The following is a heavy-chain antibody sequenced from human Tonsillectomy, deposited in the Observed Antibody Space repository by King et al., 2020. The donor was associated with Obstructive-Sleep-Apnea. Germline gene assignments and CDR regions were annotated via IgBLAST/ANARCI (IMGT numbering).Heavy chain of an antibody. J-gene: IGHJ6*02. D-gene: IGHD6-6*01. CDR3: ARFIEYYSMDV. V-gene: IGHV4-61*01. CDR2: IYPSGST. CDR1: GASVGRGTYY. Sequence: VQLQESGPGQVKPSETLSLTCSVSGASVGRGTYYWSWIRQPPGKGLEWIGHIYPSGSTDYNPSLKSRVTISVDTSRNFFSLRLSSVTAADTAIYYCARFIEYYSMDVWGQGTTVTVSS.